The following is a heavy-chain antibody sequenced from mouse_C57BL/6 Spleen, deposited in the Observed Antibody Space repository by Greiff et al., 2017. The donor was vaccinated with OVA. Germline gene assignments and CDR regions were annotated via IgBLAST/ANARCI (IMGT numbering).Heavy chain of an antibody. CDR2: IWRGGST. CDR1: GFSLTSYG. D-gene: IGHD2-3*01. CDR3: AKEDGYYPYWYFDV. V-gene: IGHV2-5*01. J-gene: IGHJ1*03. Sequence: VKLVESGPGLVQPSQSLSITCTVSGFSLTSYGVHWVRQSPGKGLEWLGVIWRGGSTDYNAAFMSRLSITKDNSKSQVFFKMNSLQADDTAIYYCAKEDGYYPYWYFDVWGTGTTVTVSS.